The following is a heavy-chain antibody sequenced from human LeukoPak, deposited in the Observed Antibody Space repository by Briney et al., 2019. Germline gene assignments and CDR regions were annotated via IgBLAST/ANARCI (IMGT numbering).Heavy chain of an antibody. CDR1: GGTFSSYA. CDR2: IFPIFGIA. J-gene: IGHJ4*02. Sequence: EASVKVSCKASGGTFSSYAISWVRQAPGQGLEWMGRIFPIFGIANYAQKFQGRVTITADKSTSTAYMELSSLRSEDTAVYHCAREAIYCSSTSCYTVVEGYYFDYWGQGTPVTVSS. CDR3: AREAIYCSSTSCYTVVEGYYFDY. D-gene: IGHD2-2*02. V-gene: IGHV1-69*04.